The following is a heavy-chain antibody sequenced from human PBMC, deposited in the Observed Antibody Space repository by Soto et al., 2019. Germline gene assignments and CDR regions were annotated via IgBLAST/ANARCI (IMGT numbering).Heavy chain of an antibody. CDR1: GGSFSGYY. V-gene: IGHV4-34*01. Sequence: SETLSLTYAVYGGSFSGYYWSWIRQPPGKGLEWIGEINHSGSTNYNPSLKSRVTISVDTSKNQFSLKLSSVTAADTAVYYCARETGGYSYGRYYYYGMDVWGQGTTVTVS. D-gene: IGHD5-18*01. J-gene: IGHJ6*02. CDR3: ARETGGYSYGRYYYYGMDV. CDR2: INHSGST.